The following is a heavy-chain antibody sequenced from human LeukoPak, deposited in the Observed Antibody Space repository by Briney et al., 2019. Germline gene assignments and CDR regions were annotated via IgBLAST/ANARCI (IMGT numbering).Heavy chain of an antibody. CDR1: GYTFTGYY. D-gene: IGHD4-23*01. Sequence: ASVKVSCKASGYTFTGYYMHWVRQAPGQGLEWMGWINPNSGGTNYAQKFQGRVTMTRDTSISTAYMELSRLRSDDTAVYYCARELDSPYGGKSFDYWGQGTLVTVSS. CDR2: INPNSGGT. V-gene: IGHV1-2*02. J-gene: IGHJ4*02. CDR3: ARELDSPYGGKSFDY.